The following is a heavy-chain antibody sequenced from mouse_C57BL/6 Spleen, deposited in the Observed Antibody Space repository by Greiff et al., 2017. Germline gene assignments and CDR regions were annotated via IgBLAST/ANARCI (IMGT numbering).Heavy chain of an antibody. CDR1: GFTFSDYY. CDR3: AKSYDGNHFDY. V-gene: IGHV5-16*01. J-gene: IGHJ2*01. Sequence: EVMLVESEGGLVQPGSSMKLSCTASGFTFSDYYMAWVRQVPEKGLEWVANINYDGSSTYYQSSLKSRFIISRDNAKNNLYMQMSSLKSEDTATYYCAKSYDGNHFDYGGQGTTLTVSS. CDR2: INYDGSST. D-gene: IGHD2-3*01.